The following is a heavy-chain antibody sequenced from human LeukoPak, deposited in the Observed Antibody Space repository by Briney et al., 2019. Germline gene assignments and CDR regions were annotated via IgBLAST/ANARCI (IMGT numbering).Heavy chain of an antibody. D-gene: IGHD6-19*01. CDR2: ISWKSGSI. Sequence: GRSLRLSCAASGFTFDDYAMHWVRQAPGEGLEWVSGISWKSGSIGYADSVKGLFTISRDNAKNSLYLQMNSLRAENMALYYCAKETSSGWNPDAFDIWGQGTMVTVSS. CDR1: GFTFDDYA. J-gene: IGHJ3*02. V-gene: IGHV3-9*03. CDR3: AKETSSGWNPDAFDI.